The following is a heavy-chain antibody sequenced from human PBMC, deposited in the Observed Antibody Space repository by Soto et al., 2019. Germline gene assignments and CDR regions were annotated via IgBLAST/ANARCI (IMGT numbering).Heavy chain of an antibody. CDR3: ARSRIFSTPDYYYYGMDV. V-gene: IGHV6-1*01. CDR2: TYYRSKWYN. J-gene: IGHJ6*02. D-gene: IGHD3-3*02. CDR1: GDSVSSNSAA. Sequence: SQTLSLTCAISGDSVSSNSAAWNWIRQSPSRGLEWLGRTYYRSKWYNDYAVSVKSRITINPDTSKNQFSLQLNSVTPEDTAVYYCARSRIFSTPDYYYYGMDVWGQGTTVTVYS.